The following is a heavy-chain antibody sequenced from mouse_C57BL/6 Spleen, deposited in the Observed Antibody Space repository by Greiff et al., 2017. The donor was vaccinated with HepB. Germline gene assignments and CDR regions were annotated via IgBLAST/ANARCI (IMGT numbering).Heavy chain of an antibody. J-gene: IGHJ1*03. V-gene: IGHV1-15*01. Sequence: VQLQESGAELVRPGASVTLSCKASGYTFTDYEMHWVKQTPVHGLEWIGAIDPETGGTAYNQKFKGKAILTADKSSSTAYMELRSLTSEDSAVYYCTRRDDYDSFWYFDVWGTGTTVTVSS. CDR2: IDPETGGT. CDR1: GYTFTDYE. D-gene: IGHD2-4*01. CDR3: TRRDDYDSFWYFDV.